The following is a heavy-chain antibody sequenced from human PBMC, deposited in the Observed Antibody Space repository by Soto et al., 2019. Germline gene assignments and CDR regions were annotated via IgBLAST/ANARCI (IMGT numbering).Heavy chain of an antibody. V-gene: IGHV6-1*01. CDR1: GDTVSSNSSA. J-gene: IGHJ4*02. CDR3: ARGIAAAGGLFDY. CDR2: TVYRSKSYN. D-gene: IGHD6-13*01. Sequence: SQTLSLPCAVSGDTVSSNSSACHLIRQSPSRALELLRRTVYRSKSYNDYALSVKRRITINPDTSKNQFSLQLNSVTPEDTAVYYCARGIAAAGGLFDYLGQGTLVTVSS.